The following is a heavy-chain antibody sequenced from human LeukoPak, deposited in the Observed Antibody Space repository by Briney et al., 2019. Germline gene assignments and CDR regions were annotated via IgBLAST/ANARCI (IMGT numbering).Heavy chain of an antibody. CDR3: ARSLEHSSSEYYYYYMDV. J-gene: IGHJ6*03. D-gene: IGHD6-13*01. CDR1: GGSISSYY. Sequence: PSETLSLTCTVSGGSISSYYWSWIRQPAGKGLEWIGRIYTSGSTNYNPSLKSRVTMSVDTSKNQFSLKLSSVTAADTAVYYCARSLEHSSSEYYYYYMDVWGKGTTVTISS. V-gene: IGHV4-4*07. CDR2: IYTSGST.